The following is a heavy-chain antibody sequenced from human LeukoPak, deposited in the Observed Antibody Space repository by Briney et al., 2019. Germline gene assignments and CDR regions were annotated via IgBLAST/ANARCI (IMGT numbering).Heavy chain of an antibody. CDR1: GFTFSSYS. V-gene: IGHV3-48*02. CDR2: ISSSSSTI. CDR3: ATLLEAYCGGDCRHAHY. D-gene: IGHD2-21*02. J-gene: IGHJ4*02. Sequence: GGSLRLSCAASGFTFSSYSMNWVRQAPGKGLEWVSYISSSSSTIYYADSVKGRFTISRDNAKNSLYLQMNSLRDEDTAVYYCATLLEAYCGGDCRHAHYWGQGTLVTVSS.